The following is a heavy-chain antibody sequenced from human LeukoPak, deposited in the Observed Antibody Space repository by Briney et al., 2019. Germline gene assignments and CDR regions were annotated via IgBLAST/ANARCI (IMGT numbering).Heavy chain of an antibody. CDR2: FSGSGGSS. CDR3: AKAPTHYSSSSSPFDY. CDR1: GFTFSSYA. D-gene: IGHD6-6*01. J-gene: IGHJ4*02. V-gene: IGHV3-23*01. Sequence: GSLRLSCAASGFTFSSYAMNWVRQAPGKGLEWVSGFSGSGGSSYYADSVKGRFTISRDNSKNTLCLQMNSLRAEDTAIYYCAKAPTHYSSSSSPFDYWGQGTLVTVSS.